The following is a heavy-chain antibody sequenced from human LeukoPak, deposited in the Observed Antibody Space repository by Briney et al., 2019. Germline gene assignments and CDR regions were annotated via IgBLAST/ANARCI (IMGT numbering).Heavy chain of an antibody. V-gene: IGHV4-39*01. Sequence: SETLSLTCTVSGGSISSSSYYWGWIRQPPGKGLEWIGSIYYSGSTYYNPSLKSRVTISVDTSKNQFSLKLSSVTAADTAVYYCARRRGDYDILTGLYYYCGMDVWGQGTTVTVSS. J-gene: IGHJ6*02. CDR3: ARRRGDYDILTGLYYYCGMDV. CDR1: GGSISSSSYY. CDR2: IYYSGST. D-gene: IGHD3-9*01.